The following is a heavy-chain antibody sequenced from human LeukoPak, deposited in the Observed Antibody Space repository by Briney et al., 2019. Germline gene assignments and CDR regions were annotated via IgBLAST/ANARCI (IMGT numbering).Heavy chain of an antibody. J-gene: IGHJ6*03. Sequence: ASVTVSCKASGYTFTGYYIHWVRQAPGQGLEWMGWINPNSGGTNYAQRFQGRVTMTRDTSISTAYMELSRLTSDDTAVYYCTREAVPGTYYYYYYYMDVWGKGTTVTVSS. CDR1: GYTFTGYY. D-gene: IGHD6-19*01. CDR3: TREAVPGTYYYYYYYMDV. V-gene: IGHV1-2*02. CDR2: INPNSGGT.